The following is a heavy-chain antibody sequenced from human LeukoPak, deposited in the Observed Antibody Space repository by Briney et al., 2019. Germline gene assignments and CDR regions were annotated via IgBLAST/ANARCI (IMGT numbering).Heavy chain of an antibody. J-gene: IGHJ3*02. D-gene: IGHD6-19*01. CDR2: IKQDGSEK. Sequence: GGSLRLSCAASGFTFSSYWMSWVRQAPGKGLEWVANIKQDGSEKYYVDSVKGRFTISRDNAKNSLYLQMNSLRAEDTAVYYCARESSSGPDAFDIWGQGTMVTVSS. V-gene: IGHV3-7*01. CDR3: ARESSSGPDAFDI. CDR1: GFTFSSYW.